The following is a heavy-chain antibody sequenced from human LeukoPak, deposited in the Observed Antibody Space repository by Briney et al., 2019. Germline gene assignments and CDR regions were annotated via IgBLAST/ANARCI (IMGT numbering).Heavy chain of an antibody. CDR2: IIPIFGTA. CDR3: ARYPSNYASDY. CDR1: GGTFSSYA. V-gene: IGHV1-69*05. J-gene: IGHJ4*02. Sequence: ASVKVSCKASGGTFSSYAVSWVRQAPGQGLEWMGRIIPIFGTANYAQKFQGRVTITTDESTSTAYMELSSLRSEDTAVYYCARYPSNYASDYWGQGTLVTVSS. D-gene: IGHD4-11*01.